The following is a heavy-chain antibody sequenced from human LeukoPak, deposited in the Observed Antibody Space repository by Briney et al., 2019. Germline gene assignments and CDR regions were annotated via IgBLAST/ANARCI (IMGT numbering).Heavy chain of an antibody. Sequence: GGSLRLSCAASGFTFSNAWMSWVRQAPGKGLEWVGRIKSKTGGGTTDYAAPVKGRFTISRDDSKNTLYLQMNSLKTEDTAVYYCTTDPLYYYDSSGTWGQGTLVTVSS. CDR2: IKSKTGGGTT. D-gene: IGHD3-22*01. CDR1: GFTFSNAW. J-gene: IGHJ4*02. V-gene: IGHV3-15*01. CDR3: TTDPLYYYDSSGT.